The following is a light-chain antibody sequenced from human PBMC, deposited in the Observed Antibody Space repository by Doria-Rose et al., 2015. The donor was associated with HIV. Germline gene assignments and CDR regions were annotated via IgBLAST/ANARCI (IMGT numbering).Light chain of an antibody. CDR3: LQYGTSWT. Sequence: TQSPGTLSLSPGERATLSCRASQSFSSTRLAWYQQKPGQAPSLLIYDGSTRATGIPDRFSASGSGTGFTLTINRLEPEDFAPYYCLQYGTSWTFGQGTKVEI. CDR1: QSFSSTR. CDR2: DGS. J-gene: IGKJ1*01. V-gene: IGKV3-20*01.